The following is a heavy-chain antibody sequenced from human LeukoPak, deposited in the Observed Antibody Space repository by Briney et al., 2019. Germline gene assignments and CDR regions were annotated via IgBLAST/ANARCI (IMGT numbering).Heavy chain of an antibody. V-gene: IGHV4-30-2*01. CDR3: ARVRSYGPSGSYLDY. Sequence: SETLSLTCAVSGGSISSGGYSWSWIRQPPGKGLEWIGYIYHSGSTYYNPSLKSRVTISVDTSKNQFSLKLSSVTAADTAVYYCARVRSYGPSGSYLDYWGQGTLVTVSS. CDR2: IYHSGST. CDR1: GGSISSGGYS. D-gene: IGHD1-26*01. J-gene: IGHJ4*02.